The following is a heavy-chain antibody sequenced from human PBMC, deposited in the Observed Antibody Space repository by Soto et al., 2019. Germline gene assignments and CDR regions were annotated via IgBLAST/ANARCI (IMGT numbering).Heavy chain of an antibody. D-gene: IGHD3-10*02. CDR3: ANFPSCSSSACLDY. J-gene: IGHJ4*02. V-gene: IGHV3-21*06. Sequence: GGSLRLSCTASGFSFSKYSMNWVRQAPGKGLEWVASINDRSTYIFYAVSLKCRFTISRDNAKNSLYLQMKSLRPDDTAVYYCANFPSCSSSACLDYWGRGTLVTVSS. CDR1: GFSFSKYS. CDR2: INDRSTYI.